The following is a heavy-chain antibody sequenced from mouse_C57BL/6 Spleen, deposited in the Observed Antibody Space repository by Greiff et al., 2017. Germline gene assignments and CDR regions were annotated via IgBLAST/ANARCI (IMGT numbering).Heavy chain of an antibody. CDR1: GYSITSGYY. CDR2: ISYDGSN. J-gene: IGHJ3*01. CDR3: ARNHDGYLFAY. V-gene: IGHV3-6*01. Sequence: EVKLVESGPGLVKPSQSLSLTCSVTGYSITSGYYWNWIRQFPGNKLEWMGYISYDGSNNYNPSLKNRISITRDTSKNQFFLKLNSVTTEDTATYYCARNHDGYLFAYWGQGTLVTVSA. D-gene: IGHD2-3*01.